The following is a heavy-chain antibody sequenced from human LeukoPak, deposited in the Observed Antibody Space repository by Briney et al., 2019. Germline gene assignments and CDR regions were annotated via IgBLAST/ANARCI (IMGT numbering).Heavy chain of an antibody. CDR2: IYYSGST. CDR1: GGSISSYY. Sequence: SETLSLTCTVSGGSISSYYWSWIRQPPGKGLEWIGYIYYSGSTNYNPSLKSRVTISVDTSKNQFSLKLSSVTAADTAAYYCARHIDYGGTNFDYWGQGTLVTVSS. D-gene: IGHD4-17*01. V-gene: IGHV4-59*08. J-gene: IGHJ4*02. CDR3: ARHIDYGGTNFDY.